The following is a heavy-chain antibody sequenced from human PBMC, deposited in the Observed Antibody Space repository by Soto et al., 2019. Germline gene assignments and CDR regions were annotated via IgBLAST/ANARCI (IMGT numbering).Heavy chain of an antibody. CDR1: GFTFSNYY. J-gene: IGHJ4*02. Sequence: QVQLVESGGGLVKPGGSLRLSCGASGFTFSNYYMSWIRQAPGKGLEWVSYISSTGRTIYYADSVKGRFTVSRDNAQNSLSLKLTSLRVEDTAVYYCARSYSSGWEFDYWGQGTQVTVSS. V-gene: IGHV3-11*01. CDR3: ARSYSSGWEFDY. CDR2: ISSTGRTI. D-gene: IGHD6-19*01.